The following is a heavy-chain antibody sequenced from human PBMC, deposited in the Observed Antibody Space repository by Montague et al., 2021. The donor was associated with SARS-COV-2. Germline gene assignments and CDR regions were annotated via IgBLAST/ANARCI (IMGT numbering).Heavy chain of an antibody. CDR3: ARGWNYAFDT. Sequence: CAISGDSVSRNNPAWNWIRQSPSRGLEWLGRTYYGSSWNTDYAVSVESRITISPDTSKNQFSLHLNSVTPEDTAVYYCARGWNYAFDTWSQGTMVTVSS. D-gene: IGHD1-7*01. J-gene: IGHJ3*02. V-gene: IGHV6-1*01. CDR1: GDSVSRNNPA. CDR2: TYYGSSWNT.